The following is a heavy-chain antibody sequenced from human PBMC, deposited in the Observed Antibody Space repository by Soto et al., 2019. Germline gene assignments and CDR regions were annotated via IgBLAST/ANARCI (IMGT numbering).Heavy chain of an antibody. CDR3: TTGIWLYSSSDY. CDR1: SVSNAW. V-gene: IGHV3-15*07. J-gene: IGHJ4*02. CDR2: IKSKTDGKTT. Sequence: SVSNAWMNWVRQAPGKGLEWVGRIKSKTDGKTTDYAAPVKGRFTISRDDSKNTLYLQMNSLKTEDTAVYYCTTGIWLYSSSDYWGQGTLVTVSS. D-gene: IGHD6-6*01.